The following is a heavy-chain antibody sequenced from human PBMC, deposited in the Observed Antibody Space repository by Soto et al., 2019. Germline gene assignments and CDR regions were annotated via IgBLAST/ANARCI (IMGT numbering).Heavy chain of an antibody. CDR1: GYSFASYW. CDR2: IYPGDSDS. CDR3: ARPRSGSYRLDYYGMDV. J-gene: IGHJ6*02. Sequence: GESLKISCKGSGYSFASYWIAWVRQMPWKGLEWMGIIYPGDSDSRYSPSFQGQFTISADKSISTAYLQWNSLKASDTAIYYCARPRSGSYRLDYYGMDVWGQGTTVTVSS. D-gene: IGHD3-10*01. V-gene: IGHV5-51*01.